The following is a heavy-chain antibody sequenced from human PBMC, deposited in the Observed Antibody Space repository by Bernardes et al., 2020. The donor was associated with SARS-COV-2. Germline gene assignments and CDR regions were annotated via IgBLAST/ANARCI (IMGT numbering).Heavy chain of an antibody. CDR1: GFTFSSYW. J-gene: IGHJ5*02. V-gene: IGHV3-74*01. Sequence: GGSLRLSCAASGFTFSSYWIHWVRQAPGKGLVWVSRINSDGSSTSYADSVKGRFTISRDNAKNTLYLQMNSLRAEDTAVYYCAREGVEGIFDPWGQGTLVTVSS. D-gene: IGHD1-1*01. CDR2: INSDGSST. CDR3: AREGVEGIFDP.